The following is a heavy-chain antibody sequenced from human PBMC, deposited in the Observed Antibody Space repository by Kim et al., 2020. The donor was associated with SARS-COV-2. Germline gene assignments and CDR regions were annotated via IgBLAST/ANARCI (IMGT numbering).Heavy chain of an antibody. CDR1: GCTFSSYA. D-gene: IGHD3-22*01. Sequence: SVKVSCKASGCTFSSYAISWVRQAPGQGLEWMGRIIPIHGIANYAQKFQGRVTITADKSTSTAYMELSSLTSEDTAVYYCASSLYYDGGRWGAFDNWGQGAMVTVSS. V-gene: IGHV1-69*04. CDR3: ASSLYYDGGRWGAFDN. CDR2: IIPIHGIA. J-gene: IGHJ3*02.